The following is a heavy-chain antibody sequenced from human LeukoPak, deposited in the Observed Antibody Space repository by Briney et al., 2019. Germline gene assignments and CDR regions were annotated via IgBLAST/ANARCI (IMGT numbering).Heavy chain of an antibody. V-gene: IGHV1-46*01. J-gene: IGHJ4*02. CDR2: INPSGGST. CDR1: GYTFTSYY. D-gene: IGHD6-13*01. CDR3: ARDPPSGVYSSSWLDY. Sequence: ASVKVSCKASGYTFTSYYMHLVRQAPGQGLEWMGIINPSGGSTSYAQKFQGRVTMTRDMSTSTVYMELSSLRSEDTAVYYCARDPPSGVYSSSWLDYWGQGTLVTVSS.